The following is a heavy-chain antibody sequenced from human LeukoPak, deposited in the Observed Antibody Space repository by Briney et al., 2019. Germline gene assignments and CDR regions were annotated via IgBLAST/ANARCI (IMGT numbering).Heavy chain of an antibody. D-gene: IGHD1-26*01. V-gene: IGHV3-74*01. CDR1: GNYW. Sequence: GGSLRLSCAASGNYWVHWVRQAPGMGLVWVSRINPDGTTTSYADSVKGRFTISRDNAKNTLYLQMNSLRAEDTAVYYCARGYSGSYRIDYWGQGTLVTVSS. CDR3: ARGYSGSYRIDY. CDR2: INPDGTTT. J-gene: IGHJ4*02.